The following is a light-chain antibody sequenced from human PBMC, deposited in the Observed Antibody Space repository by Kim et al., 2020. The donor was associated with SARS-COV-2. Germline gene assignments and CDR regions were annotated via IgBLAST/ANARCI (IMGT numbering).Light chain of an antibody. J-gene: IGLJ3*02. V-gene: IGLV3-21*04. CDR1: NIGSKS. CDR2: YDS. CDR3: QVWDSSVGV. Sequence: SYELTQPPSVSVAPGKTARITCGGNNIGSKSVHWYQQKPGQAPVLVIYYDSDRPSGIPERFSGSNSGNTATLTISRVEAGDEADYYCQVWDSSVGV.